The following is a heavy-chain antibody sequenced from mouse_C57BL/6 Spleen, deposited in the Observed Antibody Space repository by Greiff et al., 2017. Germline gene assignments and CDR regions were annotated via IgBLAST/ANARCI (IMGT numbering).Heavy chain of an antibody. CDR1: GYTFTSYW. D-gene: IGHD2-4*01. J-gene: IGHJ3*01. CDR3: ARSYDYDGAWFAY. Sequence: VKLQQPGAELVMPGASVKLSCKASGYTFTSYWMHWVKQRPGQGLEWIGEIDPSDSYTNYNQKFKGKSTLTVDKSSSTAYMQLSSLTSEDSAVYYCARSYDYDGAWFAYWGQGTLVTVSA. CDR2: IDPSDSYT. V-gene: IGHV1-69*01.